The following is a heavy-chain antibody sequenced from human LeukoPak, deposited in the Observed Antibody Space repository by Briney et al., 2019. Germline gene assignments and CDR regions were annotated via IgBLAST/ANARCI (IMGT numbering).Heavy chain of an antibody. J-gene: IGHJ4*02. D-gene: IGHD6-6*01. Sequence: GGSLRLSCAASGFTFSSYAMTWVRQAPGKGLEWVSAISGSGGSTYYADSVKGRFTISRDNSKNTLYLQMNSLRVEDTAVYYRAKDLRGTVGSSSSYWGQGTLVTVSS. V-gene: IGHV3-23*01. CDR1: GFTFSSYA. CDR2: ISGSGGST. CDR3: AKDLRGTVGSSSSY.